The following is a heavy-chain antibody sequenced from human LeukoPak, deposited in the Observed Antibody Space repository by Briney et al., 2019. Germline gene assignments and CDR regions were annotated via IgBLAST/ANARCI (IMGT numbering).Heavy chain of an antibody. CDR1: GFTFSSYA. Sequence: GGSLRLSCAASGFTFSSYAMSWVRQAPGKGLEWVSAISGSGGSTYYADSVKGRFTISRDNSKNTLYPEMNSLRAEDTAVYYCAKVSSDYGDLYYFDYWGQGTLVTVSS. D-gene: IGHD4-17*01. V-gene: IGHV3-23*01. J-gene: IGHJ4*02. CDR3: AKVSSDYGDLYYFDY. CDR2: ISGSGGST.